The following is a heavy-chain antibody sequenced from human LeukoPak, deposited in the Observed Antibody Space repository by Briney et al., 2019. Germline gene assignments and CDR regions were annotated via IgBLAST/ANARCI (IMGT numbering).Heavy chain of an antibody. J-gene: IGHJ5*02. V-gene: IGHV3-48*04. CDR2: IDLSGSSL. CDR3: ARGPPLFDP. CDR1: GFTFSSYT. Sequence: GGSLRLSCAASGFTFSSYTMNWVRQAPGKGLEWVSYIDLSGSSLYYVDSVKGRFTISRDNAKNSLYLQMNSLRAEDTAVYYCARGPPLFDPWGQGTLVAVSS.